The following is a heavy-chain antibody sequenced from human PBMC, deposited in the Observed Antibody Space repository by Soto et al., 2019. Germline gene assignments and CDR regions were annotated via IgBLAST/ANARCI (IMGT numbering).Heavy chain of an antibody. D-gene: IGHD2-15*01. J-gene: IGHJ4*02. V-gene: IGHV1-3*01. CDR3: ARVYCSGGSCYGIDY. CDR1: GYTFTSYA. Sequence: ASVKISCKASGYTFTSYAMHGVRQAPGQRLEWMGWINAGNGNTKYSQKFQGRVTITRDTSASTAYMELSSLRSKDTAVYYCARVYCSGGSCYGIDYWGQGTLVTVSS. CDR2: INAGNGNT.